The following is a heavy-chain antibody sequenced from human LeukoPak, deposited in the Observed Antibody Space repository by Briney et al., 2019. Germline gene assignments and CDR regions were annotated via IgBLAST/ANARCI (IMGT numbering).Heavy chain of an antibody. J-gene: IGHJ5*02. CDR1: GFTFSSYA. Sequence: PGGSLKLSCAASGFTFSSYAMSWVRQAPGKGLEWVSAIGGSGGSTYYADSVKGRFTISRDNSKNTLYLQMNSLRAEDTAVYYCAKGLTYWFDPWGQGTLVTVSS. V-gene: IGHV3-23*01. CDR2: IGGSGGST. CDR3: AKGLTYWFDP.